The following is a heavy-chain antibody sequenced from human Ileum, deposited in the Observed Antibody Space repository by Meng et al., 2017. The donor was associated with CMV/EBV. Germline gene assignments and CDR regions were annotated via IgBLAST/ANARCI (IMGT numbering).Heavy chain of an antibody. J-gene: IGHJ4*02. Sequence: LQWVGPVLVRPTDTLSLTGTVTGDSISNFFWSLLRQHAGKKLEWIGRISTSGNINYIPSLKGRVTMSLDTSNIQIFLNLTSVTAADTALYYCARGESRGYYYFDYWGQGILVTVSS. CDR2: ISTSGNI. CDR3: ARGESRGYYYFDY. V-gene: IGHV4-4*07. CDR1: GDSISNFF. D-gene: IGHD3-22*01.